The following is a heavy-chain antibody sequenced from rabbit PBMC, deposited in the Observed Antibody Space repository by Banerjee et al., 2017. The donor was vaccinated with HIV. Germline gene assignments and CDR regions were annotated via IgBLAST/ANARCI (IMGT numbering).Heavy chain of an antibody. V-gene: IGHV1S45*01. CDR3: ARDAGGDGYSNDL. CDR2: IGAGSGST. J-gene: IGHJ4*01. CDR1: GFSFSSSYW. Sequence: QEQVEESGGDLVKPGASLTLTCTASGFSFSSSYWIYWVRQAPGKGLEWIACIGAGSGSTYYASWAKGRFTISKTSSTTVTLQMTSLTAADTATYFCARDAGGDGYSNDLWGPGTLVTVS. D-gene: IGHD7-1*01.